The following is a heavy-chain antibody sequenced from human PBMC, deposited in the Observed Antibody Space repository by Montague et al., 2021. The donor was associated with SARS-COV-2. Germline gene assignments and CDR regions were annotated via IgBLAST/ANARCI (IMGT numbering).Heavy chain of an antibody. D-gene: IGHD1-1*01. CDR1: GASITSTNYY. J-gene: IGHJ4*02. CDR3: LRLEIRRRHYREEIDY. V-gene: IGHV4-39*01. CDR2: LYSPGSA. Sequence: SETLSLTCTVSGASITSTNYYWGWIRQPPGKGLEWIGNLYSPGSAYYNPSLKSRGTISVDKSKNQFSLNLTSVTAADTAIYYCLRLEIRRRHYREEIDYWGQGTLVTVSS.